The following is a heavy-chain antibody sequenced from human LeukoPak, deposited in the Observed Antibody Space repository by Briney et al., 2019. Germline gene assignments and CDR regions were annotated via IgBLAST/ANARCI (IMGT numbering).Heavy chain of an antibody. J-gene: IGHJ4*02. CDR3: ATGFGYSRSYYFDY. V-gene: IGHV1-24*01. Sequence: ASVKVSCKVSGYTLTELSMHWVRQAPGKGLEWMGGFDPEDGETIYAQKFQGRVTMTEDTSTDTAYMELSSLRSEDTAVYYCATGFGYSRSYYFDYWGQGTLVTVSS. D-gene: IGHD1-26*01. CDR2: FDPEDGET. CDR1: GYTLTELS.